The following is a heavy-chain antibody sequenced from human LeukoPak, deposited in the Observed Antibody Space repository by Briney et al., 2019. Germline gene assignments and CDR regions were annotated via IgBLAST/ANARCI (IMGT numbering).Heavy chain of an antibody. D-gene: IGHD3-22*01. J-gene: IGHJ5*02. CDR3: ARDGLPKGYYDSSGYSPNWFDP. V-gene: IGHV4-39*07. CDR1: GGSISSSSYY. CDR2: IYYSGST. Sequence: SETLSLTCTVSGGSISSSSYYWGWIRQPPGKGLEWIGSIYYSGSTYYNPSLKSRVTISVDTSKNQFSLKLSSVTAEDTAVYYCARDGLPKGYYDSSGYSPNWFDPWGQGTLVTVSS.